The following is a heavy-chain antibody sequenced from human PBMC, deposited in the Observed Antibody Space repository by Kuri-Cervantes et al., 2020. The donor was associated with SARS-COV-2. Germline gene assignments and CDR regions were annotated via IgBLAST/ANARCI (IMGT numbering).Heavy chain of an antibody. CDR1: GFTFTDSG. D-gene: IGHD3-3*01. Sequence: ASVKVSCKASGFTFTDSGFSWVRQAPGRGLEWMGWISAYNGFTRYTERFQGRVTMTTDTSTNTAHMELRSLRSDDTALYFCARAPDFDIWDGYPYYFDYWGQGTLVTVSS. CDR2: ISAYNGFT. CDR3: ARAPDFDIWDGYPYYFDY. J-gene: IGHJ4*02. V-gene: IGHV1-18*01.